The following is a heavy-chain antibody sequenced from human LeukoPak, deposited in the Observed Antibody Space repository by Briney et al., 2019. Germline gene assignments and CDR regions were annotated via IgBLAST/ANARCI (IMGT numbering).Heavy chain of an antibody. CDR3: ARGRYSGYDSGYFDY. D-gene: IGHD5-12*01. CDR1: GFIFSSYA. J-gene: IGHJ4*02. V-gene: IGHV3-30*04. Sequence: PGRSLRLSCGASGFIFSSYALHWVRQAPGKGLEWGAAISYDGGNTYYADSVKGRFTISRDNSKNTLYLQMESLRAEDTAVYYCARGRYSGYDSGYFDYWGQGTLVTVSS. CDR2: ISYDGGNT.